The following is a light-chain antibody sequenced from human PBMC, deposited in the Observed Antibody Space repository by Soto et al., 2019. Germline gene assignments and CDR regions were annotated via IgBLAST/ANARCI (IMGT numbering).Light chain of an antibody. CDR2: AAS. CDR3: QQYDTSPRT. CDR1: QTLSSGY. V-gene: IGKV3-20*01. J-gene: IGKJ1*01. Sequence: EIVLTQSPGTLSRSPGERATLSCRASQTLSSGYLAWYQQTPGQAPRILIYAASSRATGIPDRFSGSGSGTDFTLTISRLEPEDFEVYYCQQYDTSPRTFGQGTKVDIK.